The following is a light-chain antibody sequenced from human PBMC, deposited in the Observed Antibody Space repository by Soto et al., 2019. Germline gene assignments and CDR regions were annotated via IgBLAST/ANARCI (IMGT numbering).Light chain of an antibody. CDR1: QNISDS. Sequence: DIQMTQSPSSLSASVGDRVTITCRASQNISDSLNWYQHKPGQAPKLLIYAASTLQSGVPSRFSGSGSGTDLTLTISSLQVEDFASYFCQRGWTFRQGTKVDIK. V-gene: IGKV1-39*01. CDR3: QRGWT. J-gene: IGKJ2*01. CDR2: AAS.